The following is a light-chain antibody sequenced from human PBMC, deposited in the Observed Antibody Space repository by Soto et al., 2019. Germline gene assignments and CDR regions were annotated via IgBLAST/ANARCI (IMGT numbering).Light chain of an antibody. Sequence: QSVLTQPASVSGSPGQSITISCTGTSSDIGDYNFVSWYQQHPGKAPKLMIFDVNNRPSGVSNRFSGSKSDNTASLTISGLQSEDEADYYCSSYKDSNTLVVFGGGTKLTVL. V-gene: IGLV2-14*01. CDR3: SSYKDSNTLVV. CDR1: SSDIGDYNF. CDR2: DVN. J-gene: IGLJ2*01.